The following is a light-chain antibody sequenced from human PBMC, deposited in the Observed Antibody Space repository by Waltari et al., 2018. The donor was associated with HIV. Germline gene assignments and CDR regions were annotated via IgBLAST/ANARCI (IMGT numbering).Light chain of an antibody. J-gene: IGLJ2*01. V-gene: IGLV1-40*01. CDR3: QSYDRRLMWV. CDR1: SSNIGAGYD. CDR2: QTI. Sequence: HSLLTQPPSVSAAPGQRVTISCTGSSSNIGAGYDVHSYQKYPGTAPKLLIFQTINRPSGVPDRFSGSKSVTSASLVSTGLQAEDEADYYCQSYDRRLMWVFGGGTSLTV.